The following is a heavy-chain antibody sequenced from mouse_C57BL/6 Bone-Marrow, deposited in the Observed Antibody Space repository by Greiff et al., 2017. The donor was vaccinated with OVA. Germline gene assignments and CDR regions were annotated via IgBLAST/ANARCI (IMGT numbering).Heavy chain of an antibody. D-gene: IGHD2-4*01. CDR2: ISSGSSTI. CDR1: GFTFSDYG. J-gene: IGHJ1*03. V-gene: IGHV5-17*01. Sequence: EVMLVESGGGLVKPGGSLKLSCAASGFTFSDYGMHWVRQAPEKGLEWVAYISSGSSTIYYADTVKGRFTISRDNAKNTLFLQMTSLRSEDTAMYYCARGDYEGLVYWYFDVWGTGTTVTVSS. CDR3: ARGDYEGLVYWYFDV.